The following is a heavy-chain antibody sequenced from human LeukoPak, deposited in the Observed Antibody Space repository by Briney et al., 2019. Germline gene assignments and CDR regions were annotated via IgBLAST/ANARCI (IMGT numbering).Heavy chain of an antibody. V-gene: IGHV1-58*01. D-gene: IGHD6-19*01. CDR1: GFTFTSSA. J-gene: IGHJ4*02. Sequence: SVKVSCKASGFTFTSSAVQWVRQARGQRLEWIGWIVVGSGNTNYAQKFQGRVTMTRDTSTSTVYMELSSLRSEDTAVYYCAREGVAVAGTNLDYWGQGTLVTVSS. CDR2: IVVGSGNT. CDR3: AREGVAVAGTNLDY.